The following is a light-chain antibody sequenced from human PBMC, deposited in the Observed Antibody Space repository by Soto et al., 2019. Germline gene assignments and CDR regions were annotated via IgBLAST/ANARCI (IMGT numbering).Light chain of an antibody. V-gene: IGKV3-11*01. Sequence: EVVLPQSRAPMALSPGEGATLSGGASQSISSDLAWYQQRPGQATRLLIYDASNRAPGIPDRFTGRGSATDFTLTITSLEPEDLAVYYSQQRSDWPLTVGGGT. CDR2: DAS. CDR3: QQRSDWPLT. CDR1: QSISSD. J-gene: IGKJ4*02.